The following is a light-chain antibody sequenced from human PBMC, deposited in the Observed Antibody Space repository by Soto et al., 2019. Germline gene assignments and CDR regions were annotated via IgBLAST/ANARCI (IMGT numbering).Light chain of an antibody. J-gene: IGKJ1*01. CDR2: WAS. Sequence: DIVMTQSHDSLAVSLGERATINCKSSQSIFYSSNNKNYLTWYQQKPGQPPKLLIYWASTRESGVPDRFSGSGSGTDFTLTISSLQAEDVAVYYCQQYYSTPWTFGQGTKVDIK. CDR3: QQYYSTPWT. CDR1: QSIFYSSNNKNY. V-gene: IGKV4-1*01.